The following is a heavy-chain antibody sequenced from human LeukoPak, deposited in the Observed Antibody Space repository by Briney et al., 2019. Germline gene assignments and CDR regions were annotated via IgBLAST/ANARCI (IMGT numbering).Heavy chain of an antibody. J-gene: IGHJ2*01. V-gene: IGHV4-4*07. CDR2: IYTSGTT. CDR3: ARVVVVAATPWYFDL. CDR1: GGSISSYY. Sequence: PSETLSLTCTVSGGSISSYYWSWVRQPAGKGLEWIGRIYTSGTTNYNPSLKSRVTMSVDTSKNQFSLKLSSVTAADTAVYYCARVVVVAATPWYFDLWGRGTLVTVSS. D-gene: IGHD2-15*01.